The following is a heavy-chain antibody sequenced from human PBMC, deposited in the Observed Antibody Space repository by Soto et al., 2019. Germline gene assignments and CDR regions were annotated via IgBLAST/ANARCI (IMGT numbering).Heavy chain of an antibody. CDR2: IIPILGIA. J-gene: IGHJ4*02. D-gene: IGHD3-10*01. V-gene: IGHV1-69*08. Sequence: QVQLVQSGAEVKKPGSSVKVSCKASGGTFSSYTISGVRQAPGQGLEWMGRIIPILGIANYAKKFQGRVTITADKYTSTAYMELSSLGSEDTAVYYCARERYYGSGSYSKESFDYWGQGTLVNVS. CDR1: GGTFSSYT. CDR3: ARERYYGSGSYSKESFDY.